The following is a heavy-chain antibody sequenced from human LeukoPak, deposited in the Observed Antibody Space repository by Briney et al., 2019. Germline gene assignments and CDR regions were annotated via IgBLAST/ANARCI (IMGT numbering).Heavy chain of an antibody. J-gene: IGHJ4*02. V-gene: IGHV4-4*07. D-gene: IGHD6-13*01. CDR3: ARQGRYGVYDY. Sequence: SETLSLTCTVSGGSISSYYWSWIRQPAGKGLEWIGRIYTSGSTNYNPSPKSRVTISVDTSKNQFSLKLSSVTAADTAVYYCARQGRYGVYDYWGQGTLVTVSS. CDR1: GGSISSYY. CDR2: IYTSGST.